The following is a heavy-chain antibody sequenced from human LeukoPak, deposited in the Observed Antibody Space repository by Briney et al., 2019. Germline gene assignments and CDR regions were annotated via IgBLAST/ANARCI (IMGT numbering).Heavy chain of an antibody. Sequence: VASVKVSCKASGGTFSSYAISWVRQAPGQGLEWIGGIIPIFGTANYAQKFQGRVTMTRDMSTSTVYMELSSLRSEDTAVYYCARAKEYYYDSSGYSDAFDIWGQGTMVTVSS. CDR3: ARAKEYYYDSSGYSDAFDI. D-gene: IGHD3-22*01. V-gene: IGHV1-69*05. CDR1: GGTFSSYA. CDR2: IIPIFGTA. J-gene: IGHJ3*02.